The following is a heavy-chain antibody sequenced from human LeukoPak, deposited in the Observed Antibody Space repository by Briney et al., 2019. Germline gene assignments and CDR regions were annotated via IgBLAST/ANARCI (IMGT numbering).Heavy chain of an antibody. CDR1: GFTFSSYA. Sequence: GRSLRLSCAASGFTFSSYAMHWVRQAPGKGLEWVAVISYDGSNKYYADSVKGRFTISRDNSKNTQYLQMNSLRAEDTAVYYCARVARGGIVVVPAAMHYWGQGTLVTVSS. CDR2: ISYDGSNK. CDR3: ARVARGGIVVVPAAMHY. V-gene: IGHV3-30*04. D-gene: IGHD2-2*01. J-gene: IGHJ4*02.